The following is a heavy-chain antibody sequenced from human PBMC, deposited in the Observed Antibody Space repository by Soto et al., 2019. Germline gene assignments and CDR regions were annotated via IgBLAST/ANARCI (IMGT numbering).Heavy chain of an antibody. D-gene: IGHD3-22*01. CDR2: ISYDGSNK. Sequence: GGSVRXSCAASGFTFSSYGMHWVRQAPGKGLEWVAVISYDGSNKYYADSVKGRFTISRDNSKNTLYLQMNSLRAEDTAVYYCANGDYYDSSGYNADAFDIWGQGTMVTVSS. J-gene: IGHJ3*02. CDR1: GFTFSSYG. V-gene: IGHV3-30*18. CDR3: ANGDYYDSSGYNADAFDI.